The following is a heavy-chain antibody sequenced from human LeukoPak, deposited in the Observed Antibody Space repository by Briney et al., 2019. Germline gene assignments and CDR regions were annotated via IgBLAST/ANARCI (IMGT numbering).Heavy chain of an antibody. J-gene: IGHJ4*02. D-gene: IGHD6-19*01. CDR1: GFTFSSYW. Sequence: GGSLRLSCAASGFTFSSYWMHWVRQAPGKGLVWVSRINSDGSSTSYADSVKGRFTISRDNAKNTLYLQMNSLRAEDTAVYYCATTIAMAGFDYWGQGTLVTVSS. CDR2: INSDGSST. CDR3: ATTIAMAGFDY. V-gene: IGHV3-74*01.